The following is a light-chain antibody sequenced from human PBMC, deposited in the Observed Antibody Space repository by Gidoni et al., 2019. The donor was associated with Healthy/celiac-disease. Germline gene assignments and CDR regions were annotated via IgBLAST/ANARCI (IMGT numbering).Light chain of an antibody. CDR1: QDISNY. V-gene: IGKV1-33*01. Sequence: DIQMTQSPSSLSASVGDRVTITCQASQDISNYLNWYQQKPGKAPKLLIYDASNLETGVPSRFSGSGSGTDFTFTISSLQPEDIATYYCQQYDNLPRFTFXPXTKVDI. CDR2: DAS. CDR3: QQYDNLPRFT. J-gene: IGKJ3*01.